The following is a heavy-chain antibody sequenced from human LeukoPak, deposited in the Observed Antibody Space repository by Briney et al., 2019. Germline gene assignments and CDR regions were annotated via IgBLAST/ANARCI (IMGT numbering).Heavy chain of an antibody. CDR3: AREVGDSDSDNWFDP. CDR2: IYYSGST. J-gene: IGHJ5*02. CDR1: GGSISSSSYY. V-gene: IGHV4-61*01. Sequence: SETLSLTYTVSGGSISSSSYYWGWVRQPPGRGLEWIGYIYYSGSTNYNPSLKSRVTISIDTSENQVSLILRSVTAADTAVYYCAREVGDSDSDNWFDPWGQGTLVTVSS. D-gene: IGHD2-21*02.